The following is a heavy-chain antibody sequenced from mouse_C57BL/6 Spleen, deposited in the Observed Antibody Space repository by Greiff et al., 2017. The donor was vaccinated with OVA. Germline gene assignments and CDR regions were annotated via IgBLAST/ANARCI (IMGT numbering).Heavy chain of an antibody. CDR2: IDPEDGDT. Sequence: VQLKQSGAELVRPGASVTLSCTASGFNIKDYYMHWVKQRPEQGLEWLGRIDPEDGDTDYAPKFQGKATMTADTSSNTAYLQLSSLTSEDTAVYYYTPDYGSSRFAYWGQGTLVTVSA. CDR3: TPDYGSSRFAY. J-gene: IGHJ3*01. V-gene: IGHV14-1*01. CDR1: GFNIKDYY. D-gene: IGHD1-1*01.